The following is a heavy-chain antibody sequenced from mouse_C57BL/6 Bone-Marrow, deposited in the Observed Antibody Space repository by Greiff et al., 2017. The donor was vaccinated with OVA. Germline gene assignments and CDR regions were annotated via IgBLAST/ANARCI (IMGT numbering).Heavy chain of an antibody. CDR1: GYTFTSYW. V-gene: IGHV1-53*01. CDR3: ARCTTVVPYYYAMDY. J-gene: IGHJ4*01. Sequence: VQLQQPGTELVKPGASVKLSCKASGYTFTSYWMHWVKQRPGQGLEWIGNINPSNGGTNYNEKFKSKATLTVDKSSSTAYMQLSSLTSEDSAVYYCARCTTVVPYYYAMDYWGQGTSVTVSS. D-gene: IGHD1-1*01. CDR2: INPSNGGT.